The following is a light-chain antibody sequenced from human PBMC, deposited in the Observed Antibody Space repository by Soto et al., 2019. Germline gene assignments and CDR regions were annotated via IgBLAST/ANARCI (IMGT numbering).Light chain of an antibody. CDR3: QQRSNWTPQYT. Sequence: EIVLTQSPATLSLSPGERATLSCRASQSVSSYLAWYQQKPGQAPRLLIYDASNRATGIPARFSGSGSGTDFTLPISSLQPDDCTVYYCQQRSNWTPQYTLGQGNKLEIK. V-gene: IGKV3-11*01. CDR2: DAS. J-gene: IGKJ2*01. CDR1: QSVSSY.